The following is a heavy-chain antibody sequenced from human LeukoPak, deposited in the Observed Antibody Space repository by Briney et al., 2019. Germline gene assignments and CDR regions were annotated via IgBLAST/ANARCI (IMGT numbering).Heavy chain of an antibody. CDR1: GYTFTSYD. CDR3: ARAARRSGGSCYPGVY. J-gene: IGHJ4*02. Sequence: GASVKVSCKASGYTFTSYDINWVRQATGQGLEWMGWMNPNSGNTGYAQKFQGRVTMTRNTSISTAYMELSSLRSEDTAVYYCARAARRSGGSCYPGVYWGQGTLVTVSS. V-gene: IGHV1-8*01. CDR2: MNPNSGNT. D-gene: IGHD2-15*01.